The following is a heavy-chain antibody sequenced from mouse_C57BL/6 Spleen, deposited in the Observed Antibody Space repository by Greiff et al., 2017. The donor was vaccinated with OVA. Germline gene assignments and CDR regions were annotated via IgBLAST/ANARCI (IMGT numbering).Heavy chain of an antibody. J-gene: IGHJ2*01. V-gene: IGHV1-53*01. CDR1: GYTFTSYW. D-gene: IGHD1-1*01. CDR2: INPSNGGT. CDR3: ARSDYYGSSLYYFDY. Sequence: QVQLQQSGAELVKPGASVKLSCKASGYTFTSYWMHWVKQRPGQGLEWIGNINPSNGGTNYNEKFKSKATLTVDKSSSTAYMQLSSLTSEDSAVYYCARSDYYGSSLYYFDYWGQGTTLTVSS.